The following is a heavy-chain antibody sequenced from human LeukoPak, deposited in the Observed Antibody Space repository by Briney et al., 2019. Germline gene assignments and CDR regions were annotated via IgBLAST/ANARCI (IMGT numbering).Heavy chain of an antibody. Sequence: PGGSLRLSCAASGFAFINYGMSWVRQAPGKGLEWVSSISSSSSYIYYADSVKGRFTISRDNAKNSLYLQMNSLRAEDTAVYYCARDALPSRGDYWGQGTLVTVSS. J-gene: IGHJ4*02. CDR1: GFAFINYG. V-gene: IGHV3-21*01. CDR2: ISSSSSYI. D-gene: IGHD3-10*01. CDR3: ARDALPSRGDY.